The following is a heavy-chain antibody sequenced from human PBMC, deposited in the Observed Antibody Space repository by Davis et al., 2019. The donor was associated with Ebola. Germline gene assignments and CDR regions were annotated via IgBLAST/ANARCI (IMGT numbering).Heavy chain of an antibody. D-gene: IGHD6-13*01. V-gene: IGHV3-30-3*01. CDR2: ISYDGSNK. CDR1: GFTFSSYA. J-gene: IGHJ6*02. CDR3: AREGRASSSWSYYYYGMDV. Sequence: PGGSLRLSCAASGFTFSSYAMHWVRQAPGKGLEWVAVISYDGSNKYYADSVKGRFTISRDNSKNTLYLQMNSLRAEDTAVYYCAREGRASSSWSYYYYGMDVWGQGTTVTVSS.